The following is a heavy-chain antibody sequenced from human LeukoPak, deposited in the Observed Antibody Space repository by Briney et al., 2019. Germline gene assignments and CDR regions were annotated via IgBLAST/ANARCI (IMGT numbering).Heavy chain of an antibody. J-gene: IGHJ4*02. V-gene: IGHV3-30*02. CDR2: IRYDGSNK. D-gene: IGHD3-9*01. Sequence: PGGSLRLSCAASGFTFSSYVMHWVRQAPGKGLEWVAFIRYDGSNKYYADSVKGRFTISRDNSKNTLYLQMNSLRAEDTAVYYCAKDRSGRVGFDWLLSEYYFDYWGQGTLVTVSS. CDR3: AKDRSGRVGFDWLLSEYYFDY. CDR1: GFTFSSYV.